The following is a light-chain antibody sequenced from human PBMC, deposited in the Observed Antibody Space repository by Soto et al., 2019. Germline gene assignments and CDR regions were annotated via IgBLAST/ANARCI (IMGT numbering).Light chain of an antibody. CDR1: SSDVGGYNY. Sequence: QSALTQPASVSGSPGQSITISCTGTSSDVGGYNYVSWYQQHPGKAPKLMIYGVTNRPSGVSNRFSGSKTGNTASLTISGLQAEDEAYYYCFSHRRGDSHVFGTGTKLTVL. CDR3: FSHRRGDSHV. J-gene: IGLJ1*01. CDR2: GVT. V-gene: IGLV2-14*01.